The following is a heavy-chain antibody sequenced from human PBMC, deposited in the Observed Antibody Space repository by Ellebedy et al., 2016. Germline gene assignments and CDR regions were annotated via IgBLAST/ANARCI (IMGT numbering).Heavy chain of an antibody. Sequence: GESLKISXTASGFTFSSYVMSWVRQAPGKGLKLVSGISRSGDSTYYADSVKGRFTISRDNPKNTLYLQMNSLRAEDTAVYYCAREGYGDYEDYWGQGTLVTVSS. D-gene: IGHD4-17*01. J-gene: IGHJ4*02. CDR3: AREGYGDYEDY. V-gene: IGHV3-23*01. CDR1: GFTFSSYV. CDR2: ISRSGDST.